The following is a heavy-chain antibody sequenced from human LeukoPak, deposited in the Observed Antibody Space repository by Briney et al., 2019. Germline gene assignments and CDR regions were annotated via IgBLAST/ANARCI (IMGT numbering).Heavy chain of an antibody. D-gene: IGHD5-12*01. CDR1: GFTFSSYW. CDR3: AKAWDIVATIGAFDY. J-gene: IGHJ4*02. Sequence: GGSLRLSCAASGFTFSSYWMSWVRQAPGKGLEWVAVISYDGSNKYYADSVKGRFTISRDNSKNTLYLQMNSLRAEDTAVYYCAKAWDIVATIGAFDYWGQGTLVTVSS. CDR2: ISYDGSNK. V-gene: IGHV3-30*18.